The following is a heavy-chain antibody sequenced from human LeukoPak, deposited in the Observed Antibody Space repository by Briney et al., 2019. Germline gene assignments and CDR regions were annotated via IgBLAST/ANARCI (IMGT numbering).Heavy chain of an antibody. CDR3: ARTYGSGSYYNEIWFDP. Sequence: SQTLSLTCTVSGGSISSGGYYWSWTRQHPGKGLEWIGYIYYSGSTYYNPSLKSRVTISVDTSKNQFSLKLSSVTAADTAVYYCARTYGSGSYYNEIWFDPWGQGTLVTVSS. CDR1: GGSISSGGYY. V-gene: IGHV4-31*03. CDR2: IYYSGST. D-gene: IGHD3-10*01. J-gene: IGHJ5*02.